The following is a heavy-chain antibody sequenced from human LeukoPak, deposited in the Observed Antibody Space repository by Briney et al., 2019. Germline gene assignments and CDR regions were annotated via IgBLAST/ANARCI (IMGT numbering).Heavy chain of an antibody. CDR3: AKSMIVVVINRPYFDY. CDR2: INPSGGST. V-gene: IGHV1-46*01. Sequence: ASVKVSCKASGYTFTSYYMHWVRQAPGQGLEWMGIINPSGGSTSSAQKFQGRVTMTRDTSTSTVYMELSSLRSEDTAVYYCAKSMIVVVINRPYFDYWGQGTLVTVSS. J-gene: IGHJ4*02. D-gene: IGHD3-22*01. CDR1: GYTFTSYY.